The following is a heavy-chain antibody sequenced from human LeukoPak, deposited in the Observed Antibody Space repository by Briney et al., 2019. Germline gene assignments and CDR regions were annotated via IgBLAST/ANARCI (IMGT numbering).Heavy chain of an antibody. CDR1: GGSISSSSYY. Sequence: SETLSLTCTVSGGSISSSSYYWGWIRQPAGKGLEWIGSIYYRGSTYYNPSLKSRVTMSVDRSKNQFSLKLSSVTAADTAVYYCARHGIYYGLGSSYGLPNWFDPWGQGTLVTVSS. CDR3: ARHGIYYGLGSSYGLPNWFDP. J-gene: IGHJ5*02. V-gene: IGHV4-39*01. CDR2: IYYRGST. D-gene: IGHD3-10*01.